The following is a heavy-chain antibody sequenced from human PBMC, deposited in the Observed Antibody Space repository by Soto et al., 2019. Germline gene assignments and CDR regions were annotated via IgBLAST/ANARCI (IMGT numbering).Heavy chain of an antibody. V-gene: IGHV4-59*01. CDR1: GGSISSYY. J-gene: IGHJ5*02. Sequence: PSETLSLTFTVSGGSISSYYWSWIRQPPGKGLEWIGYIYYSGSTNYNPSLKSRVTISVDTSKNQFSLKLSSVTAADTAVYYCARRTTPAAGSYNWFDPWGQGTVVTVS. CDR2: IYYSGST. CDR3: ARRTTPAAGSYNWFDP. D-gene: IGHD6-6*01.